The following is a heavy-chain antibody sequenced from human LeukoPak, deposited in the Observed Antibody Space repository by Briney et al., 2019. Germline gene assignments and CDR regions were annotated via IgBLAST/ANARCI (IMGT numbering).Heavy chain of an antibody. V-gene: IGHV5-51*01. D-gene: IGHD3-22*01. J-gene: IGHJ4*02. CDR1: GYSFTSYW. Sequence: GESLQISCKGSGYSFTSYWIAWVRQMPGKGLEWMGIIYPDDSESRYSPSFQGQVTISADKAISTAYLQWSRLKASDTAMYYCARHGGPRFYDSSGYYAFNYWGQGTLVTVSS. CDR2: IYPDDSES. CDR3: ARHGGPRFYDSSGYYAFNY.